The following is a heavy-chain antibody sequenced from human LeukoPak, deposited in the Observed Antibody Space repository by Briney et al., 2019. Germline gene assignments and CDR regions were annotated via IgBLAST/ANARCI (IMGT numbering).Heavy chain of an antibody. J-gene: IGHJ4*02. CDR3: ARGGAVAVNLYYFDY. D-gene: IGHD6-19*01. Sequence: GGSLRLSCAGSGFSFSWYSMNWVRQAPGKGLEWVSHISGTGSTIFYADSVKGRFTISRDNSKNTLYLQMNSLRAEDTAVYYCARGGAVAVNLYYFDYWGQGTLVTVSS. V-gene: IGHV3-48*01. CDR1: GFSFSWYS. CDR2: ISGTGSTI.